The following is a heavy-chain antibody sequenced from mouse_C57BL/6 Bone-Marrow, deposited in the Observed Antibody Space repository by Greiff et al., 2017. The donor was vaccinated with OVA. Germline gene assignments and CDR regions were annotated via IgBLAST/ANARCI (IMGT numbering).Heavy chain of an antibody. D-gene: IGHD2-10*02. V-gene: IGHV1-81*01. CDR1: GYTFTSYG. Sequence: VQLQQSGAELARPGASVKLSCKASGYTFTSYGISWVKQRTGQGLEWIGEIYPRSGNTYYNEKFKGKATLTADKSSSTAYMELRSLTSEDSAVYFCVYGNYPFYYAMDYWGQGTSVTVSS. CDR2: IYPRSGNT. J-gene: IGHJ4*01. CDR3: VYGNYPFYYAMDY.